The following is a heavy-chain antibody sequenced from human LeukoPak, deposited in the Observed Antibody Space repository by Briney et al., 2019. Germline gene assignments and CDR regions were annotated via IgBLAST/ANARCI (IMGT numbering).Heavy chain of an antibody. J-gene: IGHJ4*02. V-gene: IGHV3-30*18. D-gene: IGHD5-24*01. CDR2: ISYDGSNK. CDR1: GFTFSSYG. Sequence: PGGSLRLSCAASGFTFSSYGMHWVRQAPGKGLEWVAVISYDGSNKYYADSVKGRFTISRDNSKNTLYLQMNSLRAEDTAVYYCAKDEATITSFDYWGQGTLVTVSS. CDR3: AKDEATITSFDY.